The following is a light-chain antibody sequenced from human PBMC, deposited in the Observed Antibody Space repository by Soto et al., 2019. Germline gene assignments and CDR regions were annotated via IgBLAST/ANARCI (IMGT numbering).Light chain of an antibody. J-gene: IGLJ2*01. CDR2: GNN. CDR3: QSYDSSLSVHAV. CDR1: SSNIGAGYD. V-gene: IGLV1-40*01. Sequence: QSVLTQPPLVSGARGQRVTISCTGSSSNIGAGYDVHWYQKLPGTAPKLLMYGNNNRPSGVPDRFSGSKSGTSASLAITGLQAEDEADYYCQSYDSSLSVHAVFGGGTKLTDL.